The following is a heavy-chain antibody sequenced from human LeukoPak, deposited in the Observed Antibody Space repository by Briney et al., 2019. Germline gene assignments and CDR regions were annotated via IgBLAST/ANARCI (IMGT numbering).Heavy chain of an antibody. CDR1: GGTFSSYA. CDR2: IIPIFGTA. CDR3: ARVEAMSDAFDI. Sequence: SVKVSCKASGGTFSSYAISWVRQAPGRGLEWMGGIIPIFGTANYAQKFQGRVTITADESTSTAYMELSSLRSEDTAVYYCARVEAMSDAFDIWGQGTMVTVSS. J-gene: IGHJ3*02. D-gene: IGHD3-3*01. V-gene: IGHV1-69*13.